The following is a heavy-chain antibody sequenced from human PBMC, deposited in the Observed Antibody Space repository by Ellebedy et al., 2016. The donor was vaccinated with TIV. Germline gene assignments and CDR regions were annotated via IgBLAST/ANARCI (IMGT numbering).Heavy chain of an antibody. D-gene: IGHD4-17*01. CDR1: GYTLTELS. J-gene: IGHJ3*02. CDR3: ARGRGDGTPRFAFDI. Sequence: ASVKVSCXVSGYTLTELSMHWVRQAPGKGLEWMGWINPNSGGTNYAQKFQGRVTMTRDTSTSTVYMELSSLRSEDTAVYYCARGRGDGTPRFAFDIWGQGTMVTVSS. V-gene: IGHV1-2*02. CDR2: INPNSGGT.